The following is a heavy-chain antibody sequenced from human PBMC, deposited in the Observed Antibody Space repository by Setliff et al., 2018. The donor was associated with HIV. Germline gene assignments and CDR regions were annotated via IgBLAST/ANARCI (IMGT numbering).Heavy chain of an antibody. Sequence: SETLSLTCTVSGAPIDRFFWSWIRQPPGMGLEWIGNVYFSGDATYNPSLKTRVTISIQTSRSQFSPTLRSVAAADTATYYCARDLASSYFDFWGQGALVTVSS. CDR1: GAPIDRFF. CDR2: VYFSGDA. J-gene: IGHJ4*02. V-gene: IGHV4-59*01. CDR3: ARDLASSYFDF. D-gene: IGHD3-16*01.